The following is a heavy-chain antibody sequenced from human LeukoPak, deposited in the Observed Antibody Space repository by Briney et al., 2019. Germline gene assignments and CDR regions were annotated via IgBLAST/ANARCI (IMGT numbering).Heavy chain of an antibody. CDR2: IYSSGRT. CDR1: GVSISSGSYY. V-gene: IGHV4-61*02. Sequence: SETLSLTCTVSGVSISSGSYYWGWIRQRDGKGLEWIGRIYSSGRTNYNPSLKSLFIISVDTDKNQFSLKQSYGTAADTAGYYCARDTSPGYYYGSGSYNNWFDPWGQGTLVTVSS. CDR3: ARDTSPGYYYGSGSYNNWFDP. J-gene: IGHJ5*02. D-gene: IGHD3-10*01.